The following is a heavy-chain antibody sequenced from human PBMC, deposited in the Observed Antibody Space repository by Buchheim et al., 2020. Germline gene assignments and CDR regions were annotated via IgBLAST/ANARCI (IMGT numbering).Heavy chain of an antibody. CDR1: GYTFTGYY. Sequence: QVQLVQSGAEVKKPGASVKVSCKASGYTFTGYYMHWLRQAPGQGLEWMGWINPKSGGTNYEKKFQGRVTMTRDTSISTAYMELSRLRSDDTAVYYCARSPEQWLPTDYWGQGTL. V-gene: IGHV1-2*02. CDR2: INPKSGGT. D-gene: IGHD6-19*01. J-gene: IGHJ4*02. CDR3: ARSPEQWLPTDY.